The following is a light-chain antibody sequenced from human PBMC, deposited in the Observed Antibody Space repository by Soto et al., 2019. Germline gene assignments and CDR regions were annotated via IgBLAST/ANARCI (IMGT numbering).Light chain of an antibody. V-gene: IGLV1-44*01. Sequence: QSVLTQPPSASGNPGQRVTISCSGSSSNIGSNTVHWYQQLPGTAPKLLIYSNNQRPSGVPDRFSGSKSGTSASLAISGLQSEDEADYYCAAWDDSLNGPDVVFGGGTKLTVL. CDR1: SSNIGSNT. J-gene: IGLJ2*01. CDR2: SNN. CDR3: AAWDDSLNGPDVV.